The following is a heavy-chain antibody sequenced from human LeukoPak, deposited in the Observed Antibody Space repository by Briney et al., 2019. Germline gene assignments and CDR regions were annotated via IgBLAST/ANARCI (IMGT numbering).Heavy chain of an antibody. J-gene: IGHJ4*02. V-gene: IGHV3-48*03. CDR1: RFTFSNYE. CDR3: ARQSPDSGRPFDY. CDR2: IGSSGSAI. D-gene: IGHD1-26*01. Sequence: GGALRLSCAPSRFTFSNYEMNSVRPAPGKGLEWVSYIGSSGSAIYYADSLKGGFTISRDNAKSSLFLQMNSLRTEDTAVYYCARQSPDSGRPFDYWGQGTLVTVSS.